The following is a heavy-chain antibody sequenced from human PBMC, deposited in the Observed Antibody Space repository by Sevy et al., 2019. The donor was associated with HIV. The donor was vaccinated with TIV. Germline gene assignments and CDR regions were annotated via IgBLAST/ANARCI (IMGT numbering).Heavy chain of an antibody. J-gene: IGHJ4*02. V-gene: IGHV3-49*03. CDR3: TIRASRVYGDHLNLY. CDR2: IKSENNGETT. CDR1: GFTFGDYA. Sequence: GGSLRLSCTASGFTFGDYAMSWFRQAPGRGLEWVGFIKSENNGETTEYSGSVKGRFTVQRDDSKSIVYLQMNSLKTEDTAVYYCTIRASRVYGDHLNLYWGQGTLVTVSS. D-gene: IGHD2-21*02.